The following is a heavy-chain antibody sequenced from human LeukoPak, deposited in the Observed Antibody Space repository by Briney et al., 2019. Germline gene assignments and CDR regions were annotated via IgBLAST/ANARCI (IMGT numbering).Heavy chain of an antibody. CDR2: IIPIFGTA. V-gene: IGHV1-69*13. D-gene: IGHD3-10*02. CDR3: ARDLMFGLLGYYFDY. Sequence: SVKVSCKASGYTFTSYGISWVRQAPGQGLEWMEGIIPIFGTANYAQKFQGRVTITADESTSTAYMELSSLRSEDTAVYYCARDLMFGLLGYYFDYWGQGTLVTVSS. CDR1: GYTFTSYG. J-gene: IGHJ4*02.